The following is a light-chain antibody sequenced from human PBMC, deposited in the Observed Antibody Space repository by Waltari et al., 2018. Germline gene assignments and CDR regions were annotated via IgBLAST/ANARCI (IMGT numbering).Light chain of an antibody. Sequence: DIVMTQSPDSLAVSLGERATINCKSTQGIFYTHNNTKYLTWYQPQPGQPPQLRLYWASTRESGVPDRFSGGGSGTDFSLTISSLQAEDVAIYYCQQYFGTPRTFGGGTRVEIK. V-gene: IGKV4-1*01. J-gene: IGKJ4*01. CDR1: QGIFYTHNNTKY. CDR2: WAS. CDR3: QQYFGTPRT.